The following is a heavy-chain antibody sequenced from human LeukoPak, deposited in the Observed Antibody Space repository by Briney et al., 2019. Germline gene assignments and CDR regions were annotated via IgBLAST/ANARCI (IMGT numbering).Heavy chain of an antibody. CDR1: GGTFSSYA. V-gene: IGHV1-69*13. D-gene: IGHD4-17*01. Sequence: ASVKVSCKASGGTFSSYAISWVRQAPGQGLEWMGGIIPIFGTANYAQKFQGRVTITADESTSTAYMELSSPRSEDTAVYYCARGTVPTDFDYWGQGTLVTVSS. CDR3: ARGTVPTDFDY. CDR2: IIPIFGTA. J-gene: IGHJ4*02.